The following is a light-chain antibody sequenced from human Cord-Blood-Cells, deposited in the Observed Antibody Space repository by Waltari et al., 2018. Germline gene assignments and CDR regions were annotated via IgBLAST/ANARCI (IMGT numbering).Light chain of an antibody. CDR2: DVS. Sequence: QSALTQPASVSGSPGQSITISCTGTSSDVGGYNYVSWYQQHPGKAPKLMIYDVSNWPSGVSNRFSGSNSGNTASLTISGLQAEDEADYYCSSYTSSNTVVFGGGTKLTVL. V-gene: IGLV2-14*01. J-gene: IGLJ2*01. CDR1: SSDVGGYNY. CDR3: SSYTSSNTVV.